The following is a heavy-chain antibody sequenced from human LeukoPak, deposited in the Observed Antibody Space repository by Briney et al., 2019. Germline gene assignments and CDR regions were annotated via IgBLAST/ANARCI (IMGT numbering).Heavy chain of an antibody. V-gene: IGHV3-48*01. CDR1: GFTFSTYN. D-gene: IGHD1-26*01. J-gene: IGHJ4*02. Sequence: GGSLRLSCAASGFTFSTYNMNWVRQAPGKGLEWVSSISSSSDTIYYADSVKGRFTISRDNAKNSLNLQMSSLRAEDTAVYYCARDKPYSGSSYDFNFWGQGTLVTVSS. CDR3: ARDKPYSGSSYDFNF. CDR2: ISSSSDTI.